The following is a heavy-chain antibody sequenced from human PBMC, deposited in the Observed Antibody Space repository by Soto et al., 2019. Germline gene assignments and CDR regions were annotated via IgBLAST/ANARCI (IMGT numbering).Heavy chain of an antibody. CDR1: GFTFSSYS. J-gene: IGHJ4*02. V-gene: IGHV3-21*01. D-gene: IGHD6-19*01. Sequence: KPGGSLRLSCAASGFTFSSYSMNWVRQAPGKGLEWVSSISSSSSYIYYADSVKGRFTISRDNAKNSLYLQMNGLRAEDTAVYYCARDIGPVAGNLGFDYWGQGTLVTVST. CDR3: ARDIGPVAGNLGFDY. CDR2: ISSSSSYI.